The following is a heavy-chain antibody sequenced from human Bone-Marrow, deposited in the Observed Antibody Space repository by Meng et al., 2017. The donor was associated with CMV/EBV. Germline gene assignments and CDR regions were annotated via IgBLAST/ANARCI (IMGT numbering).Heavy chain of an antibody. CDR2: IYYSGST. V-gene: IGHV4-30-4*08. D-gene: IGHD2-15*01. Sequence: SETLSLSCTVSGGPISSGDYYWSWIRQPPGKGLEWIGYIYYSGSTYYNPSLKSRVTISVDTSKNQFSLKLSSVTAADTAVYYCARDRGYCSGGSCYFSYFDYWGQGTLVTVSS. J-gene: IGHJ4*02. CDR1: GGPISSGDYY. CDR3: ARDRGYCSGGSCYFSYFDY.